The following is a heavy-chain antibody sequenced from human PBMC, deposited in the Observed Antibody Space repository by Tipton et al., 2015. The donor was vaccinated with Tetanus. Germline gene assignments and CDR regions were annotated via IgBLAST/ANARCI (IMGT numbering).Heavy chain of an antibody. CDR1: GFTVSSNY. Sequence: SLRLSCAASGFTVSSNYMSWVRQAPGKGLEWVSVIYSGGSTYYADSVKGRFTISRGNSKNTLYLQMNSLRAEDTAVYYCARDIGRVGVVNYWGQGTLVTVSS. CDR3: ARDIGRVGVVNY. J-gene: IGHJ4*02. D-gene: IGHD3-3*01. V-gene: IGHV3-53*01. CDR2: IYSGGST.